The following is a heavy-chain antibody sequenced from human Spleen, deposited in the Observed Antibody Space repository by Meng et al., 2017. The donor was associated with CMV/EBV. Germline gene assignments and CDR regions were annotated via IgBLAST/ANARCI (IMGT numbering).Heavy chain of an antibody. D-gene: IGHD2/OR15-2a*01. V-gene: IGHV4-34*11. J-gene: IGHJ4*02. CDR2: IYYSGST. CDR1: GGSFSGYY. Sequence: SETLSLTCAVYGGSFSGYYWSWIRQPPGKGLEWIGYIYYSGSTNYNPSLKSRVTISVDTSKNQFSLNLNSVTATDTAMYYCARLNRNKTVWGQGTLVTVSS. CDR3: ARLNRNKTV.